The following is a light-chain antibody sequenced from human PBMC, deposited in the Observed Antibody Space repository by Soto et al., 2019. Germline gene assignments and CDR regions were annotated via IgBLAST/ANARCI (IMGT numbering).Light chain of an antibody. CDR3: QQYGSWT. J-gene: IGKJ1*01. CDR2: GAS. V-gene: IGKV3-20*01. Sequence: ELVLTQSPGTLSFSPGERETLSCRASQSLRSSYLAWYQQKPGQAPRRLIYGASSRATGIPDRFSGRGSGTDFTLTISRLEPEDFAVYYCQQYGSWTFGQGTKVDIK. CDR1: QSLRSSY.